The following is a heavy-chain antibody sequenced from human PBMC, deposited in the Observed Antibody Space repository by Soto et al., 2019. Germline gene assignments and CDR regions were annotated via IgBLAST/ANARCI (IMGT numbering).Heavy chain of an antibody. Sequence: QVQLQESGPGLVKPSQTLSLTCSVSGLSINTGGYYWTWIRQHPERGLEWIGYIYYSGTNYFNTSLERRISMSVDLSMNQSSMRLTSATDADTAVYYCVTNRGYYFDYFESWVQGAQVTDS. CDR2: IYYSGTN. CDR1: GLSINTGGYY. D-gene: IGHD5-12*01. V-gene: IGHV4-31*03. CDR3: VTNRGYYFDYFES. J-gene: IGHJ4*02.